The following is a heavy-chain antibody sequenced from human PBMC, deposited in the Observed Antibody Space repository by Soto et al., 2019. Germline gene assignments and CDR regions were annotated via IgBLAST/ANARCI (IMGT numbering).Heavy chain of an antibody. J-gene: IGHJ4*02. D-gene: IGHD3-9*01. CDR1: GFTFSKYA. V-gene: IGHV3-23*01. CDR2: ISGSGGST. CDR3: AKAGPGGLRYFDWLNYFDY. Sequence: GGSLRLSCAASGFTFSKYALTWVRQAPGKGLEWVSVISGSGGSTYFADSVKGRFTISRDNSKNTMYLQMNSLRAEDTAVYYCAKAGPGGLRYFDWLNYFDYWGQGTLVTVSS.